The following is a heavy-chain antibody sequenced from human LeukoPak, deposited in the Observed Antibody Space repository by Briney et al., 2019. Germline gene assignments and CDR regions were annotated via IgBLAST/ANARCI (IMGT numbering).Heavy chain of an antibody. J-gene: IGHJ1*01. CDR2: IYCSGST. CDR1: GGSISSGSYY. Sequence: SETLSLTCTVSGGSISSGSYYWGWIRQPPGKGLEWIGSIYCSGSTYYNPSLKSRVTISVDTSNNQFSLKLSSVTAADMAVYYCARHGAMTGNFQHWGQGTLVTVSS. V-gene: IGHV4-39*01. D-gene: IGHD3-9*01. CDR3: ARHGAMTGNFQH.